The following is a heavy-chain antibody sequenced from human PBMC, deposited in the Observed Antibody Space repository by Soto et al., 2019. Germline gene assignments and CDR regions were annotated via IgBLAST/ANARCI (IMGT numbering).Heavy chain of an antibody. D-gene: IGHD1-1*01. CDR2: INHSGTT. V-gene: IGHV4-34*01. Sequence: SETLSLTCVVYGGSFSGYQWNWIRQSPGQGLEWIGEINHSGTTKYNPSLESRINLSVDTSKKQFSLKMFSVTAADTAIYYCARGWRFDPWGQGTQVTVSS. CDR3: ARGWRFDP. J-gene: IGHJ5*02. CDR1: GGSFSGYQ.